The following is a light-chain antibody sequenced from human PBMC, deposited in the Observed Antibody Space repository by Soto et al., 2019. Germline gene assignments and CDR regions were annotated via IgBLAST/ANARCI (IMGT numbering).Light chain of an antibody. CDR1: SSNIGSNN. CDR2: NNN. V-gene: IGLV1-44*01. Sequence: QSVLTQPPSASGTPGQRVTISCSGSSSNIGSNNVNWYQQLPGTAPKLLIYNNNQRPSGVPDRFSGSKSATSASLAISGLQSEDEADYYCASWDDGLNGWMFGGGTQLTVL. J-gene: IGLJ3*02. CDR3: ASWDDGLNGWM.